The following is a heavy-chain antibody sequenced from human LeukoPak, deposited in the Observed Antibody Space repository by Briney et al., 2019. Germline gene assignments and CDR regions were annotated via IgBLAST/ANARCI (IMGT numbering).Heavy chain of an antibody. CDR2: IYHTGNT. V-gene: IGHV4-59*01. CDR1: GGSINSDY. CDR3: ASVKAIRIRGVLISGYFDY. D-gene: IGHD3-10*01. Sequence: SETLFFTCTVSGGSINSDYWTWIRQPPGKGLEWVGHIYHTGNTGNYNPSLKSRITTSVDTSKNQFPLKISFATAAATAVYYCASVKAIRIRGVLISGYFDYWGQGTLVTVSS. J-gene: IGHJ4*02.